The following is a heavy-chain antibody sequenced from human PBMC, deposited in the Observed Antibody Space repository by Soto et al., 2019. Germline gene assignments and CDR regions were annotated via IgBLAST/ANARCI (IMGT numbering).Heavy chain of an antibody. CDR2: IIPIFGTA. CDR1: GGTFSSYA. Sequence: QVQLVQSGAEVKKPGSSVKVSCKASGGTFSSYAIIWVRQAPGQGHEWIGGIIPIFGTANYAQKFQGRVTITADESTSTAYMELSSLRSEDTAVYYCARGGGDYYDSSGYYHFDYWGQGTLVTVSS. D-gene: IGHD3-22*01. V-gene: IGHV1-69*01. CDR3: ARGGGDYYDSSGYYHFDY. J-gene: IGHJ4*02.